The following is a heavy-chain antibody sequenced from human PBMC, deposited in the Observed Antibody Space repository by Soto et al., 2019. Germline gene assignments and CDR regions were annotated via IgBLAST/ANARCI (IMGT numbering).Heavy chain of an antibody. CDR1: GYTFTSYG. Sequence: QVQLVQSGAEVKKPGASVKVSCKASGYTFTSYGISWVQQAPGQGLEWMGWISAYNGNTNYAQKLQGRVTMTTDASTSTAYMELRSLRSDDTAVYYCARDQGESGGSSRWGMDVWGQGTTVTVSS. V-gene: IGHV1-18*01. J-gene: IGHJ6*02. CDR3: ARDQGESGGSSRWGMDV. D-gene: IGHD2-15*01. CDR2: ISAYNGNT.